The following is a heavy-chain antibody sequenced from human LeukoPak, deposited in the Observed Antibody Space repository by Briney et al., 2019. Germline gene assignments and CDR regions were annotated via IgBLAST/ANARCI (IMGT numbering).Heavy chain of an antibody. Sequence: SETLSLTCTVSGGSISSGSYYWGWIRQPPGKGLEWIGSIYYSGSTYYNPSLKSRVTISVDTSKNQFSLKLSSVTAADTAVYYCARVPAEYYYYYMDVWGKGTTVTVSS. CDR3: ARVPAEYYYYYMDV. CDR2: IYYSGST. J-gene: IGHJ6*03. CDR1: GGSISSGSYY. D-gene: IGHD2-2*01. V-gene: IGHV4-39*07.